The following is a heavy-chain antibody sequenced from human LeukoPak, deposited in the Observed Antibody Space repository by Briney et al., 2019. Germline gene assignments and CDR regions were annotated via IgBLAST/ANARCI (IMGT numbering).Heavy chain of an antibody. D-gene: IGHD4-23*01. CDR1: GVSISSYY. V-gene: IGHV4-59*01. CDR2: IYYSGST. J-gene: IGHJ4*02. CDR3: AREPPTGYGGNPGGLDY. Sequence: AETLSLTCTVSGVSISSYYWSWLRHPPGKGREWIGYIYYSGSTNYNPSLKSRVTISVDTSKNQFSLKLTSVTAADTAVYYCAREPPTGYGGNPGGLDYWGQGTLVTVSS.